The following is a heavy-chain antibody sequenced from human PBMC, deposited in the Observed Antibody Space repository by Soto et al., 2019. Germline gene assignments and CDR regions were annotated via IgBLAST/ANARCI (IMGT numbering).Heavy chain of an antibody. Sequence: QVQLVQSGAEVKKPGASVKVSCKASGYTFTSYGIIWVRQAPGQGLEWMGSISAYNGNTNYAQKLQGRVTMTTDTSTSTAYMELRSLRSDDTAVYYCARGLYGDYFLSAGGAFDIWGQGTMVTVSS. CDR3: ARGLYGDYFLSAGGAFDI. D-gene: IGHD4-17*01. CDR1: GYTFTSYG. J-gene: IGHJ3*02. CDR2: ISAYNGNT. V-gene: IGHV1-18*01.